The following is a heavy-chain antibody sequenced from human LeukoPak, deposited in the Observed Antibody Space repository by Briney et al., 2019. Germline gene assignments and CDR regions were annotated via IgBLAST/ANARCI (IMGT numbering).Heavy chain of an antibody. Sequence: GGSLRLSCAASGFTFASYAMNWVRQAPGRGLEEVAVMRGSGRYINYADSVKGRFATSRDNSKNTVYLQMNDMRVEDTAVYYCAKDSSTETPGFFDYWGRGTLVIVSS. CDR1: GFTFASYA. V-gene: IGHV3-23*01. D-gene: IGHD4-17*01. CDR3: AKDSSTETPGFFDY. J-gene: IGHJ4*02. CDR2: MRGSGRYI.